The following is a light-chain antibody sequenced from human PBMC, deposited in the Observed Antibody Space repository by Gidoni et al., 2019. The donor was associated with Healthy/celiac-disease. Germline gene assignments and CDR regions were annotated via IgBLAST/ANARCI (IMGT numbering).Light chain of an antibody. V-gene: IGKV4-1*01. CDR3: QQYYDYPPYT. CDR2: WAS. Sequence: IVMTQSPDSLAVSLGERATINCKSSQSVLYSSNNKNYLAWYQQKPGQPPTLLIYWASTQESGVPDRFSGSGSGTDFTLTISSLQAEDVAVYYCQQYYDYPPYTFSQGTKLELK. J-gene: IGKJ2*01. CDR1: QSVLYSSNNKNY.